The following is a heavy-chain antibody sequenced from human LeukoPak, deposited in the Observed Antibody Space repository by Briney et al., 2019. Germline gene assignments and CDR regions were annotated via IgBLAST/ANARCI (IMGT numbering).Heavy chain of an antibody. D-gene: IGHD6-19*01. CDR1: GYTFTSSG. CDR2: ISTYTGYS. CDR3: AKNSSGGYADY. V-gene: IGHV1-18*01. J-gene: IGHJ4*02. Sequence: ASVKVSCKGSGYTFTSSGMRWVRQAPGQGLEWMGWISTYTGYSKYAQNLQGRVTMAADTSTSTAYMELSSLRSDDTAMYYCAKNSSGGYADYWGQGTLVTVSS.